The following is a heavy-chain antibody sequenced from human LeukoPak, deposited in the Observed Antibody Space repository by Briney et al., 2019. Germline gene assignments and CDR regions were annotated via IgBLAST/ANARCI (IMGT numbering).Heavy chain of an antibody. CDR1: GYTFTGSGWY. V-gene: IGHV1-2*02. J-gene: IGHJ4*02. CDR2: IHPNNGAT. D-gene: IGHD3-10*01. Sequence: ASVKVSCKASGYTFTGSGWYLYWLRQAPGQGLECVGWIHPNNGATLYAQKFQRRVAMTTDTSISTAYMELSRLRPDDTAMYYCARDGPAQMVDFDYWGQGTLVTVSS. CDR3: ARDGPAQMVDFDY.